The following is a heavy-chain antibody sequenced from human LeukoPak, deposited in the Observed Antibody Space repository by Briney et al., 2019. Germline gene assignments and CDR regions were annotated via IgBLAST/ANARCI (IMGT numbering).Heavy chain of an antibody. D-gene: IGHD4-17*01. V-gene: IGHV4-34*01. CDR3: ARHYWTTVTTARFDP. CDR1: GGSFSGYY. Sequence: SETLSLTCAVYGGSFSGYYWSWIRQPPGKGLEWIGEINHSGSTNYNPSLKSRVTISVDTSKNQFSLKLSSVTAADTAVYYCARHYWTTVTTARFDPWGQGTLVTVSS. J-gene: IGHJ5*02. CDR2: INHSGST.